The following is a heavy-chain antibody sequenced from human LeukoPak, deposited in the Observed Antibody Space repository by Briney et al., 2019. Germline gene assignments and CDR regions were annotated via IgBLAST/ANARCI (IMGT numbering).Heavy chain of an antibody. CDR2: IYYSGNT. CDR3: ARGIVGASPYYFDY. D-gene: IGHD1-26*01. CDR1: DGSISRSTYY. Sequence: SETLSLTCTVSDGSISRSTYYWGWIRPPPGKGLEWIGSIYYSGNTYYNPSLKSRVTISVDTSKNQFSLKLSSVTAADTAVYYCARGIVGASPYYFDYWGQGTLVTVSS. V-gene: IGHV4-39*01. J-gene: IGHJ4*02.